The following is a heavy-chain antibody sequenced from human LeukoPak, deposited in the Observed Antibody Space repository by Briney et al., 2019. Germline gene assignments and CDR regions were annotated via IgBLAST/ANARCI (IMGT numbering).Heavy chain of an antibody. J-gene: IGHJ4*02. Sequence: GGSLRLSCAASGFTFSSYAMSWVRQAPGKGLEWVSSISGSGVSTYYADSVKGRFTISRDNSKNTLYLQMSSLRAEDTAVYYCAKGQGAGVLGFLEWLSLDSWGQGTLVTVS. CDR1: GFTFSSYA. V-gene: IGHV3-23*01. CDR2: ISGSGVST. D-gene: IGHD3-3*01. CDR3: AKGQGAGVLGFLEWLSLDS.